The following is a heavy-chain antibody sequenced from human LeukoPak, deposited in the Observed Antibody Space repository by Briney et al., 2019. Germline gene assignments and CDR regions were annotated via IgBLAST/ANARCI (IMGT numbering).Heavy chain of an antibody. CDR3: ARVVYCSGGSCYRENDY. CDR2: ISAYNGNT. CDR1: GYTFTSYG. D-gene: IGHD2-15*01. J-gene: IGHJ4*02. V-gene: IGHV1-18*01. Sequence: ASVKVSCKASGYTFTSYGISWVRQAPGQGLEWMGWISAYNGNTNYAQKLQGRGTMTTDTSTSTAYMELRSLRSDDTAVYYCARVVYCSGGSCYRENDYWGQGTLVTVSS.